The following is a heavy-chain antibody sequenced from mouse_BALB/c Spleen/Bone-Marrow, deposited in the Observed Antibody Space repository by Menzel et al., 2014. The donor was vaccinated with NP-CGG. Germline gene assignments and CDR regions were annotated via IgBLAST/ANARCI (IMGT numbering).Heavy chain of an antibody. CDR2: INPASSTI. CDR3: AKNYYYGYVAY. D-gene: IGHD1-2*01. V-gene: IGHV4-1*02. J-gene: IGHJ3*01. Sequence: EVQRVESGGGLVQPGGSLKLSCVASGFDFSRYWMTWVRQAPGKGLEWIGEINPASSTINYTPSLKDKFIISRDNAKNTLYLQMSKVRSEDTALYYCAKNYYYGYVAYWGQGTLVTVSA. CDR1: GFDFSRYW.